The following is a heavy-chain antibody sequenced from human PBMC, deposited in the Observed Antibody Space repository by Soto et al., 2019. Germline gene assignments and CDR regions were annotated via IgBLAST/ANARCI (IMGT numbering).Heavy chain of an antibody. Sequence: ASVKVSCKAPGDTFTSYYLNWVRQAPGQGLEWMGVINPHGGSTKYAQKFQGRITMTRDTSRSTVYMELGSLRSDDSAVYFCARRKEQSGPYYFDLWGQGTLVTVSS. CDR2: INPHGGST. V-gene: IGHV1-46*01. CDR3: ARRKEQSGPYYFDL. CDR1: GDTFTSYY. D-gene: IGHD6-19*01. J-gene: IGHJ4*02.